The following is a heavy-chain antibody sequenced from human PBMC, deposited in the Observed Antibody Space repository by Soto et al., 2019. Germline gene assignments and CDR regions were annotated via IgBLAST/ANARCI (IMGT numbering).Heavy chain of an antibody. CDR2: ISWDGGST. J-gene: IGHJ6*02. D-gene: IGHD2-15*01. CDR1: GFSFDDYT. Sequence: EVQLVESGGVVVQPGGSLRLSCAASGFSFDDYTLHWVRQTPGKGLEWVSLISWDGGSTYYADSVKGRFTISRDNSKNSLYLQMNSLRTEDTALYYCAKDKSYCSGVSCAYYYGMYAWGQRTTVTVSS. CDR3: AKDKSYCSGVSCAYYYGMYA. V-gene: IGHV3-43*01.